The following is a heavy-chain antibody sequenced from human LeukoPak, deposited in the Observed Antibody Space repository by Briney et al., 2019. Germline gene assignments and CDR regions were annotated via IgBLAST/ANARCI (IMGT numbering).Heavy chain of an antibody. CDR2: IYHSGST. D-gene: IGHD2-2*02. J-gene: IGHJ4*02. CDR3: GRANFAAGIPVDY. V-gene: IGHV4-30-2*01. Sequence: SETLSLTCTVSGGSFSSGAYYWSWIRRPPGKGLEWIGYIYHSGSTYYNPSLKSRVTISLDKSKNQFSLMLNSVTAADTAVYSCGRANFAAGIPVDYWGQGTLVSVSS. CDR1: GGSFSSGAYY.